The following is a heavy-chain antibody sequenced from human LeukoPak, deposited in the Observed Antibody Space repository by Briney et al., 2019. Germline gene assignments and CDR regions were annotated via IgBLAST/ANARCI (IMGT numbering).Heavy chain of an antibody. D-gene: IGHD2-2*01. CDR3: ARGLFRFCSSTSCLSPFDY. J-gene: IGHJ4*02. V-gene: IGHV3-30*04. Sequence: GGSLRLSCAASGFTFSNYAMHWVHQAPGKGLEWVAVISYDGSNKNYADSVKGRFTISRDNSKKTLYLQMNSLRAEDTAVYYCARGLFRFCSSTSCLSPFDYWGQGALVTVSS. CDR1: GFTFSNYA. CDR2: ISYDGSNK.